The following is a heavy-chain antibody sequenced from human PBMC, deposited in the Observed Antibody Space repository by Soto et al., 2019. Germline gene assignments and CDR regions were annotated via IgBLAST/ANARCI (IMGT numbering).Heavy chain of an antibody. CDR1: GFTFSSYA. V-gene: IGHV3-23*01. D-gene: IGHD6-19*01. J-gene: IGHJ4*02. CDR3: ARESAVAGTFDY. CDR2: IRGSGGSA. Sequence: EVQLLESGGGLVQPGGSLRLSCAASGFTFSSYAMSWVRQAPGKGLEWVSAIRGSGGSAYYADSVKGRFTISRDNCKNTLYLQMNSLRAGDTAVYYCARESAVAGTFDYWGQGSVLTVCS.